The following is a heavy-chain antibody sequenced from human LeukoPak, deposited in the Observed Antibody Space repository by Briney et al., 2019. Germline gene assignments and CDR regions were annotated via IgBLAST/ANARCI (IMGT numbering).Heavy chain of an antibody. D-gene: IGHD5-12*01. CDR2: IFHTGST. CDR1: GDSISNGNY. CDR3: AREGNPAEWLRAGDDAFDI. J-gene: IGHJ3*02. V-gene: IGHV4-38-2*02. Sequence: PSETLSLTCTVSGDSISNGNYWGWIRQPPGKRLGWIGSIFHTGSTYYNLSLKSRVTLSVDTSKNQFSLKLSSVTAADTAVYYCAREGNPAEWLRAGDDAFDIWGQGTMVTVSS.